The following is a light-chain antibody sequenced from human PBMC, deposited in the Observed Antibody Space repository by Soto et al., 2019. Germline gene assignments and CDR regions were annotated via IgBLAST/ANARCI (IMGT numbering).Light chain of an antibody. J-gene: IGKJ1*01. V-gene: IGKV4-1*01. CDR3: QQHDSSLRT. CDR1: QSVLSTSNNKNY. CDR2: GAS. Sequence: DIVMTQSPDSLAVSLGERATINCKSSQSVLSTSNNKNYLAWFQQKPGQPPKLLISGASTRESGVPDRFSGSGSGTDFTLTISALQAEDVAVYYCQQHDSSLRTFGQGTKVDIK.